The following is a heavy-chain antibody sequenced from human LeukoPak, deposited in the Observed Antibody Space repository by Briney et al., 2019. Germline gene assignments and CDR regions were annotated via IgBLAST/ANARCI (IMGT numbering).Heavy chain of an antibody. CDR3: ARDSRDSSSWWGSYFDY. CDR1: GDGVSSNSAA. Sequence: SQTLSLTCAISGDGVSSNSAAWNWIRQSPSRGLEWLGRTYYRSKWYNDYAVSVKSRITINPDTSKNQFFLQLNSVTPEDTAVYYCARDSRDSSSWWGSYFDYWGQGTLVTVSS. CDR2: TYYRSKWYN. V-gene: IGHV6-1*01. J-gene: IGHJ4*02. D-gene: IGHD6-13*01.